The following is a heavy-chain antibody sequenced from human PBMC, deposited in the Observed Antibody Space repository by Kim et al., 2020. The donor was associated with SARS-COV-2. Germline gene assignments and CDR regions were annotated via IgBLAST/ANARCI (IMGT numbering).Heavy chain of an antibody. J-gene: IGHJ2*01. D-gene: IGHD3-9*01. CDR2: INHSGST. Sequence: SETLSLTCAVYGGSFSGYYWSWIRQPPGKGLEWIGEINHSGSTNYNPSLKSRVTISVDTSKNQFSLKLSSVTAADTAVYYCARLRYFDWLLYKHWYFDLWGRGTLVTVSS. V-gene: IGHV4-34*01. CDR1: GGSFSGYY. CDR3: ARLRYFDWLLYKHWYFDL.